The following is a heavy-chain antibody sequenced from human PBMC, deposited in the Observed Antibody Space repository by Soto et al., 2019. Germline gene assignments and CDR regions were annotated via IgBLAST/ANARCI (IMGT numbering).Heavy chain of an antibody. Sequence: PGGSLRLSYAASGFTFSSYAMSWVRQTPGKGLEWVSAISGSGGSTYYADSVKGRFTISRDNSKNTLYLQMNSLRAEDTAVYYCAKPFARSSWYRGWFDPWGQGTLVTVSS. D-gene: IGHD6-13*01. CDR3: AKPFARSSWYRGWFDP. CDR2: ISGSGGST. J-gene: IGHJ5*02. V-gene: IGHV3-23*01. CDR1: GFTFSSYA.